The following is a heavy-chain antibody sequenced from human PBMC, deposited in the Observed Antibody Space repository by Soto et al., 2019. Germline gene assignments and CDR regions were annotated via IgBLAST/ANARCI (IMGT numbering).Heavy chain of an antibody. CDR1: GGTFSSYA. Sequence: QVQRVKSGAEVKKPGSSVKVSCKASGGTFSSYAISWLRQAPGQGLEWMGGISPIFGTANYAQKFQGRVTLTADESTSTAYMELSSVRSEDTAVYYCAKGDYYHSSSYYYVWSDAFDIWGQGTIVTVSS. CDR3: AKGDYYHSSSYYYVWSDAFDI. J-gene: IGHJ3*02. V-gene: IGHV1-69*01. CDR2: ISPIFGTA. D-gene: IGHD3-22*01.